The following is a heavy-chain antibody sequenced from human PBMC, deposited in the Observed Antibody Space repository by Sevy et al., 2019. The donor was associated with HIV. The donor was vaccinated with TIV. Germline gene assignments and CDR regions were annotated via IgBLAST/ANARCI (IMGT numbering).Heavy chain of an antibody. CDR2: IRSKPNNYAT. Sequence: GGSLKLSCAASGFTFSNAWMNWVRQAPGKGLEWVGRIRSKPNNYATALAASIKDRFSISRDDSKNTTYLQMNSLKVEDTAVYYCTCGYGRFDYWGLGTLVTVSS. CDR1: GFTFSNAW. J-gene: IGHJ4*02. D-gene: IGHD2-15*01. CDR3: TCGYGRFDY. V-gene: IGHV3-73*01.